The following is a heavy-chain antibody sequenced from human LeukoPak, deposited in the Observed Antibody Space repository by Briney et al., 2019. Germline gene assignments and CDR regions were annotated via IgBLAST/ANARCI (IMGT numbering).Heavy chain of an antibody. CDR2: ISGSGGST. J-gene: IGHJ4*02. Sequence: PGGSLRLSCAASGFTFSSYAMSWVRQAPGKGLEWVSAISGSGGSTYYADSVKGRFTISRDNSKNTLYLQMNSLRAEDTAIYYCAKESRYCSGGSCAPFDYWGQGTLVTVSS. CDR3: AKESRYCSGGSCAPFDY. V-gene: IGHV3-23*01. CDR1: GFTFSSYA. D-gene: IGHD2-15*01.